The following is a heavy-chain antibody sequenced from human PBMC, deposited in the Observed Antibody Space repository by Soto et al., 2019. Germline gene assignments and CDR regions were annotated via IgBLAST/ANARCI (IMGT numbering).Heavy chain of an antibody. J-gene: IGHJ6*02. D-gene: IGHD6-13*01. Sequence: GGSLRLSCAASGFTFSSYGMHWVRQAPGKGLEWVAVIWYDGSNKYYADSVKGRFTISRDNSKNTLYLQMNSLRAEDTAVYYCAREGGIAATNPYYYYYYGMDVWGQGTPVTVSS. V-gene: IGHV3-33*01. CDR3: AREGGIAATNPYYYYYYGMDV. CDR2: IWYDGSNK. CDR1: GFTFSSYG.